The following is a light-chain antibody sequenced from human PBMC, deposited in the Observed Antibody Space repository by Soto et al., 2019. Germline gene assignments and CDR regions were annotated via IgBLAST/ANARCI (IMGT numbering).Light chain of an antibody. V-gene: IGKV3-15*01. CDR3: QQYNNWHRT. Sequence: EIVMTQSPATLSVSPGERATLSCRASQSVSSNLAWYQQKPGQAPRLLIYGASTRATGIPARFSGSGSGTEFTLTISSLQSEDFAVHYCQQYNNWHRTFGQGTKV. CDR1: QSVSSN. CDR2: GAS. J-gene: IGKJ1*01.